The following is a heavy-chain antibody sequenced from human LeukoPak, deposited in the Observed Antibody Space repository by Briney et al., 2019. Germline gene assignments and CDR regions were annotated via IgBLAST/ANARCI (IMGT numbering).Heavy chain of an antibody. CDR2: IVGSGAST. CDR3: AKVRVVGDYNWFFDL. CDR1: GFTFSSYA. Sequence: GGSLRLSCAASGFTFSSYAMSWVRQAPGKGLEWVSAIVGSGASTYYANSVKGRFTISRDNSKNTLHLQMNSLRAEDTAIYHCAKVRVVGDYNWFFDLWGRGTLVTVSS. D-gene: IGHD4-17*01. V-gene: IGHV3-23*01. J-gene: IGHJ2*01.